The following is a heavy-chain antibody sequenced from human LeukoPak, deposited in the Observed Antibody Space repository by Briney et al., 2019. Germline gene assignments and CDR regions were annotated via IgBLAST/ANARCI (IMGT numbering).Heavy chain of an antibody. J-gene: IGHJ2*01. CDR3: ARETPDHGDYSPGWHLDL. D-gene: IGHD6-19*01. Sequence: PGGSLRLSCAASGFTFTTADFHWVRQTTGKGLEWVSAIGADHATFYSDSVKGRFTISRDNVKNSLYLQMNSLRSGDTAVYYCARETPDHGDYSPGWHLDLWGRGTLVTVSS. CDR2: IGADHAT. CDR1: GFTFTTAD. V-gene: IGHV3-13*01.